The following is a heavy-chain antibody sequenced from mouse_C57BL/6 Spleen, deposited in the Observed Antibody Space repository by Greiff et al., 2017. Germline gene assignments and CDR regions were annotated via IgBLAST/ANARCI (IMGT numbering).Heavy chain of an antibody. V-gene: IGHV1-18*01. D-gene: IGHD2-4*01. CDR2: INPNNGGT. CDR3: ARSGDDSFYAMDY. Sequence: EVQLQQSGPELVKPGASVKIPCKASGYTFTDYNMDWVKQSHGKSLEWIGDINPNNGGTIYNQKFKGKATLTVDKSSSTAYMELRSLTSEDTAVYYCARSGDDSFYAMDYWGQGTSVTVSS. CDR1: GYTFTDYN. J-gene: IGHJ4*01.